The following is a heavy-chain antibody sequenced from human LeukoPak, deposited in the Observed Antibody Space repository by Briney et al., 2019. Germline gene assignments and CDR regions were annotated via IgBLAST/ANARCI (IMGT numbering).Heavy chain of an antibody. Sequence: SETLSLTCTVSGGSISSYYWSWIRQPAGKGLEWIGRIYTSGSTNYNPSLKSRVTMSVDTSKNQFSLKLSSVTAADTAVYYCARARKSGGITMIRGVKDRGWFDPWGQGTLVTVSS. V-gene: IGHV4-4*07. CDR2: IYTSGST. CDR3: ARARKSGGITMIRGVKDRGWFDP. J-gene: IGHJ5*02. D-gene: IGHD3-10*01. CDR1: GGSISSYY.